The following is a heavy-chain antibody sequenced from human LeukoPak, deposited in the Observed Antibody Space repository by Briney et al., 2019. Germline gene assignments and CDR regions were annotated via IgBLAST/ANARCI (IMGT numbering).Heavy chain of an antibody. Sequence: ASVKVSCKASGYAFTTAAMHWVRQAPGQRLEWMGWISAYNSNTNYAQKPQGRVTMTTDTSTSTAYMELRSLRSDDTAVYYCARSPYDSSGYYASWGQGTLVTVSS. V-gene: IGHV1-18*01. D-gene: IGHD3-22*01. CDR3: ARSPYDSSGYYAS. J-gene: IGHJ5*02. CDR2: ISAYNSNT. CDR1: GYAFTTAA.